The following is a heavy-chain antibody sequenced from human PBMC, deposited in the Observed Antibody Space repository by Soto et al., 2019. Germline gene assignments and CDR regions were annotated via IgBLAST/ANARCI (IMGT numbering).Heavy chain of an antibody. J-gene: IGHJ4*02. V-gene: IGHV1-69*06. CDR1: GGTSTRYA. D-gene: IGHD3-3*01. CDR2: IVPMFGTS. CDR3: NRGSEYDFWSGYL. Sequence: QERLVQSGAEVRKPGSSVKVSCKVTGGTSTRYAINWVRQAPGQGLEWMGGIVPMFGTSKYAQKFQGRVTITANTSTDIAYMELRSLRSEDTAVYYCNRGSEYDFWSGYLWGQGTLVSVSS.